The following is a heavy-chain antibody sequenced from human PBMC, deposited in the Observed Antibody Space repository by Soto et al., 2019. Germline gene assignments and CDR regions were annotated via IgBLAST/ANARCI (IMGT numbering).Heavy chain of an antibody. CDR2: ISKTGNR. J-gene: IGHJ6*02. D-gene: IGHD1-26*01. CDR1: GGSISNYY. V-gene: IGHV4-59*01. Sequence: QVQLQESGPGLVRPSETLSLTCTVSGGSISNYYWNWFRQAPGEGLEWIGFISKTGNRNYNPSLQTRVTLSIDTSKNQFSLKLTSVTAADTAVYFCVRDGRTDTYVGMDVWGQGTTVTVSS. CDR3: VRDGRTDTYVGMDV.